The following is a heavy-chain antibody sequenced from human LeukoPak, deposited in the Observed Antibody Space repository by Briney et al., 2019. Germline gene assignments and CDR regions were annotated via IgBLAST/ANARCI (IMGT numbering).Heavy chain of an antibody. J-gene: IGHJ3*01. Sequence: SETLSLTCAVSGGSISSYYWSWVRQPPGKGLEWIGFVYYTGSTNYSPSLKSRVTISVDTSKNQFSLKLRSVTAADTAVYYCARISSSNWYNERGAFDVWGQGTMVTVSS. D-gene: IGHD6-13*01. CDR2: VYYTGST. V-gene: IGHV4-59*01. CDR1: GGSISSYY. CDR3: ARISSSNWYNERGAFDV.